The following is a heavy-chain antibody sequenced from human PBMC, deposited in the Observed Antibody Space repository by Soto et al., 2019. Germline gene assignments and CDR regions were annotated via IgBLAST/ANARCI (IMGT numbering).Heavy chain of an antibody. Sequence: QVQLLQSGAEVKKPGSSVKVSRKASGGTFSSYAISWVRQAPGQGLEWMGGIIPIFGTANYAQKFQGRVTITADESTSTAYMELSRLRSEDTAVYYCARVDTAMARNYFDYWGQGTLVTVSS. CDR1: GGTFSSYA. D-gene: IGHD5-18*01. CDR3: ARVDTAMARNYFDY. J-gene: IGHJ4*02. V-gene: IGHV1-69*01. CDR2: IIPIFGTA.